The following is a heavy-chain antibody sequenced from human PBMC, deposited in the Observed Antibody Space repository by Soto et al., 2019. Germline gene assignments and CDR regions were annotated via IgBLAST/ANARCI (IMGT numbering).Heavy chain of an antibody. V-gene: IGHV5-51*01. CDR1: GYSFTTYW. CDR3: ARKDIAGNSVDF. CDR2: IYPGDSDT. D-gene: IGHD6-13*01. J-gene: IGHJ4*02. Sequence: GESLKISCNASGYSFTTYWIGWVLQMPGKGLEWMGIIYPGDSDTRYSPSFQGQVTISADKSISTAYLQWSSLKASDSAMFYCARKDIAGNSVDFWGQGTLVTVSS.